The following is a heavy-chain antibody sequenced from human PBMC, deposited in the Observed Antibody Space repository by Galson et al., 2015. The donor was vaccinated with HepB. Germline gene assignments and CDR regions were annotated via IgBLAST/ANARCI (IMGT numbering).Heavy chain of an antibody. Sequence: SVKVSCKASGFTFTSSAVQWVRQARGQRLEWIGWIVVGSGNTNYAQKFQERVTITRDMSTSTAYMELSSLRSEDTAVYYCAADVTTYYYDSSGYYRSYLDYWGQGTLVTVSS. V-gene: IGHV1-58*01. CDR2: IVVGSGNT. D-gene: IGHD3-22*01. J-gene: IGHJ4*02. CDR3: AADVTTYYYDSSGYYRSYLDY. CDR1: GFTFTSSA.